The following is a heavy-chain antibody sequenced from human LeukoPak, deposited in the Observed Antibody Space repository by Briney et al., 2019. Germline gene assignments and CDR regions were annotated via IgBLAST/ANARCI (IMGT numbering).Heavy chain of an antibody. V-gene: IGHV1-2*02. CDR2: INPNSGGT. D-gene: IGHD2-2*01. J-gene: IGHJ4*02. Sequence: ASVKVSCKASGYTFTGYYMHWVRQAPGQGLEWMGWINPNSGGTNYAQKFQGRVTMTRDTSISTAYMELSRLRSDDTAVYYCARDREGKYQLLYGPPYFDYWGQGTLVTVSS. CDR1: GYTFTGYY. CDR3: ARDREGKYQLLYGPPYFDY.